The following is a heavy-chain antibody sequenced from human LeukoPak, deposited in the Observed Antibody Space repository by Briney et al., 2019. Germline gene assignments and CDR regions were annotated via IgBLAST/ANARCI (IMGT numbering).Heavy chain of an antibody. D-gene: IGHD2-2*01. V-gene: IGHV3-11*04. Sequence: GGSLRLSCAASGFTFSDYYMSWIRQAPGKGLEWVSYISSSGSTIYYADSVEGRFTISRDNAKNSLYLQMNSLRAEDTAVYYCARGYRYCSSTSCPPSYYMDVWGKGTTVTVSS. CDR3: ARGYRYCSSTSCPPSYYMDV. CDR2: ISSSGSTI. CDR1: GFTFSDYY. J-gene: IGHJ6*03.